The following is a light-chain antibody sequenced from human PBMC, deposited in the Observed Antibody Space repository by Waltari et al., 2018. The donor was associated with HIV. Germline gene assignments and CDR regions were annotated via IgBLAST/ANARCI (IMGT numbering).Light chain of an antibody. CDR3: QRYNSAQWT. J-gene: IGKJ1*01. CDR1: QDIFNY. Sequence: DIQITQSPSSLSASVGDRVTITCRASQDIFNYLAWYQQKPGKVPKLLIYAASTLQSGVPSRFSGSGSGPVFTLTISSLQPEDVAIYYCQRYNSAQWTFGQGTKVEIK. CDR2: AAS. V-gene: IGKV1-27*01.